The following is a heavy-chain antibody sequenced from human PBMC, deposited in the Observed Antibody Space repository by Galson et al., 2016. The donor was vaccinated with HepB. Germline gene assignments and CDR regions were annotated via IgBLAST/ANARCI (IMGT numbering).Heavy chain of an antibody. CDR1: GGSISSNDW. Sequence: SETLSLTCVVSGGSISSNDWWSWVRQPPEKGLEWIGEIHPRGNTNYSPTLKSRVTISVDTSKKEVSLKLSSVTAADTAVYYCARHGFYCQDYWGQGILVTVSS. CDR3: ARHGFYCQDY. D-gene: IGHD2/OR15-2a*01. V-gene: IGHV4/OR15-8*02. J-gene: IGHJ4*02. CDR2: IHPRGNT.